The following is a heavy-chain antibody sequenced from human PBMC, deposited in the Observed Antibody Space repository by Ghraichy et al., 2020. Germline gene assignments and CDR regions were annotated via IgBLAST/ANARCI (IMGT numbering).Heavy chain of an antibody. J-gene: IGHJ6*02. V-gene: IGHV4-39*01. D-gene: IGHD3-9*01. Sequence: SETLSLTCTVSGDSISSGTYYWGWIRQAPDKGLEWSGTVYYNGNTFYNPSFKGRFTISVDTSKNQFSLKVSSVTAADTAVYYGASERPVASYDILTGYYSHGPDVWGQGTTVTVSS. CDR2: VYYNGNT. CDR3: ASERPVASYDILTGYYSHGPDV. CDR1: GDSISSGTYY.